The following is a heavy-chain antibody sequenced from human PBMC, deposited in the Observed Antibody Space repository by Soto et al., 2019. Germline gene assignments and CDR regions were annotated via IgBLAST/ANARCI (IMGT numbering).Heavy chain of an antibody. J-gene: IGHJ4*02. CDR1: GFTFSSYS. CDR2: IYSGGSA. Sequence: GGSLRLSCAASGFTFSSYSMSWVRQAPGKGLEWVSVIYSGGSAYYAESVKGRFTISRDNSKNTLYLQMNSLRAEDTAVYYCARLHYFDYWGQGTLVTVSS. V-gene: IGHV3-53*01. CDR3: ARLHYFDY.